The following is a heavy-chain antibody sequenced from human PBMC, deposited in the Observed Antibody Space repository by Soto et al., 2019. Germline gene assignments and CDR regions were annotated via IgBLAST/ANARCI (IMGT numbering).Heavy chain of an antibody. CDR2: ISSSSSYI. V-gene: IGHV3-21*01. D-gene: IGHD2-2*01. Sequence: PGGSLRLSCAASGFTFSSYSMNWVRQAPGKGLEWVSSISSSSSYIYYADSVKGRFTISRDNARNSLYLQMNSLRAEDTAVYYCARSGVVPAANDYYYYMDVWGKGTTVTVSS. CDR1: GFTFSSYS. CDR3: ARSGVVPAANDYYYYMDV. J-gene: IGHJ6*03.